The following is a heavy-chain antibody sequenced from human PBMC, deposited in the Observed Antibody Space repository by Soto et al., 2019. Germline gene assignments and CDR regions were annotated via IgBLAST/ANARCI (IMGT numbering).Heavy chain of an antibody. J-gene: IGHJ5*02. D-gene: IGHD6-13*01. V-gene: IGHV1-69*06. CDR3: ARERMQQPRWFDP. CDR1: GYTFTGYY. CDR2: IIPIFGTA. Sequence: SVKVSCKASGYTFTGYYMHWVRQAPGQGLEWMGGIIPIFGTANYAQKFQGRVTITADKSTSTAYMELSSLRSEDTAVYYCARERMQQPRWFDPWGQGTLVTVSS.